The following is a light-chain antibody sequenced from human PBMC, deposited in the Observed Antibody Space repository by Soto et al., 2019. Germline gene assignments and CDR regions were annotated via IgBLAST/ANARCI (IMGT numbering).Light chain of an antibody. J-gene: IGKJ3*01. V-gene: IGKV1-5*03. CDR1: QSIGSW. Sequence: DIRMKQSPSTESASVGDRDTIACGASQSIGSWLAWYQQKPGKAPKLLIYKTSSLESGVPSRFSGSGSGTEFTLAISGLQPDDLATYYCQQYSAYPFTFGPGTKVEIK. CDR3: QQYSAYPFT. CDR2: KTS.